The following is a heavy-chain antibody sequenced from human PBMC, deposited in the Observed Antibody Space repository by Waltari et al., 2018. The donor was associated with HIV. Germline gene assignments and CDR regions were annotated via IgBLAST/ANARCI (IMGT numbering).Heavy chain of an antibody. J-gene: IGHJ4*02. CDR2: IDWDDGE. V-gene: IGHV2-70*17. CDR1: GFSLTTSGMS. Sequence: QVTVRQSGPALVSPTQTVTLTCTFSGFSLTTSGMSVSWVRPSPGGALEWLARIDWDDGEFYTPSLKARLSASKDTSDNQVVLLVSNVDPVDTGTYFCARQFGYGSGLFDFWGQGTLVTVSP. CDR3: ARQFGYGSGLFDF. D-gene: IGHD6-19*01.